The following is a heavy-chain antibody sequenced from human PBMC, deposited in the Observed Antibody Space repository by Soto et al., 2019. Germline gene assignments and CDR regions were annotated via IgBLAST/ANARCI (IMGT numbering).Heavy chain of an antibody. D-gene: IGHD6-6*01. CDR1: GGSISSGGYY. CDR2: IYYSGST. CDR3: ARGSESARPDAFDI. V-gene: IGHV4-31*03. J-gene: IGHJ3*02. Sequence: SETLSLTCTVSGGSISSGGYYWSWIRQHPGKGLEWIGYIYYSGSTYYNPSLKSRVTISVDTSKNQFSLKLSSVTAADTAVYYCARGSESARPDAFDIWGQGTMVTVSS.